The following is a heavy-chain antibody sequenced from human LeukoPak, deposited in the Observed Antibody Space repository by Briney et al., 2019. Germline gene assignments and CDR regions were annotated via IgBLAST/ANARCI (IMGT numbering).Heavy chain of an antibody. V-gene: IGHV2-5*01. J-gene: IGHJ3*02. CDR3: AHRWDYDDAFDI. CDR2: VYWNDDK. D-gene: IGHD4-17*01. CDR1: GFSLSTGGVA. Sequence: ESGPTLVNPTQTLTLTCTFSGFSLSTGGVAVGWIRQPPGKALEWLTLVYWNDDKRYNPSLRSRVTITKDTSKNQVVLTMTNMDPVDTATCFCAHRWDYDDAFDIWGQGTLVTVSS.